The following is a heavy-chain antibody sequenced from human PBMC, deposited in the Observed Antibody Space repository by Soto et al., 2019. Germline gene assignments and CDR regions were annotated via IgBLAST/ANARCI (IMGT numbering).Heavy chain of an antibody. V-gene: IGHV3-23*01. CDR1: GFTFSNYA. CDR3: GFPWGLTVTAQDY. Sequence: PGGSLRLSCAASGFTFSNYAMSWVRQAPGKGLEWVSAISGDSGSTYYADSVKGRFTISRDNSKNTLYLQMNSLRAEDTAVYYWGFPWGLTVTAQDYWGQETRVTVSP. CDR2: ISGDSGST. D-gene: IGHD2-21*02. J-gene: IGHJ4*02.